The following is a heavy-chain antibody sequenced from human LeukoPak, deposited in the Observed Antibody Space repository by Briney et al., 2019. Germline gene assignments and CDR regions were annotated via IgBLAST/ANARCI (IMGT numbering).Heavy chain of an antibody. CDR1: GFTFRSYA. Sequence: GGSLRLSCVASGFTFRSYAMSWVRQAPGKGLEWVSAISGSGGSTYYADSVKGRFTSSRDNSKNALYLQMNSLRAEDTAVYYCAKDHYYGSGSFDYWGQGTLVTVSS. CDR2: ISGSGGST. V-gene: IGHV3-23*01. CDR3: AKDHYYGSGSFDY. J-gene: IGHJ4*02. D-gene: IGHD3-10*01.